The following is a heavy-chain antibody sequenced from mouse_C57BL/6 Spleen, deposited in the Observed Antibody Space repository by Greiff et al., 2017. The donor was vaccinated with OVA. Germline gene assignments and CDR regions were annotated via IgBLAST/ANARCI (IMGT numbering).Heavy chain of an antibody. Sequence: QVQLQQPGAELVKPGASVKMSCKASGYTFTSYWITWVKQRPGQGLEWIGDIYPGSGSTNYNEKFKSKATLTVDTSSSTAYMQLSSLTSEDSAVYYCAREGGFRDYFDYWGQGTTLTVSS. J-gene: IGHJ2*01. CDR2: IYPGSGST. V-gene: IGHV1-55*01. CDR3: AREGGFRDYFDY. CDR1: GYTFTSYW. D-gene: IGHD3-1*01.